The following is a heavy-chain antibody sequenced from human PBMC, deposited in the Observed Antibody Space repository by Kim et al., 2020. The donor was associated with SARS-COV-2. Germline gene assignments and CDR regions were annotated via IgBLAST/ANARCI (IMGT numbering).Heavy chain of an antibody. V-gene: IGHV1-24*01. CDR1: GYTLTELS. J-gene: IGHJ6*02. CDR3: ATAPVVVGATLSDYYYYGMDV. D-gene: IGHD1-26*01. CDR2: FEPEDGET. Sequence: ASVKVSCKVSGYTLTELSMHWVRQAPGKGLEWMGGFEPEDGETIYAQKFQGRVTMTEDTSTDTAYMELSSLRSEDTAVYYCATAPVVVGATLSDYYYYGMDVWGQGTTVTVSS.